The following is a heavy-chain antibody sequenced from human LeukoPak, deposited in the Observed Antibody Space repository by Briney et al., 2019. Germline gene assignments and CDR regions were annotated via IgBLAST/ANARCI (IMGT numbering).Heavy chain of an antibody. CDR2: IYYSGST. D-gene: IGHD4-17*01. V-gene: IGHV4-39*01. Sequence: PSETLSLTCTVSGGSISSSSYYWGWIRQPPGKGLEWIGSIYYSGSTYYNPSLKSRVTISVDTSKSQFSLKLSSVTAADTAVYYCARHDSAPQGTVTTFLFDYWGQGTLVTVSS. CDR1: GGSISSSSYY. J-gene: IGHJ4*02. CDR3: ARHDSAPQGTVTTFLFDY.